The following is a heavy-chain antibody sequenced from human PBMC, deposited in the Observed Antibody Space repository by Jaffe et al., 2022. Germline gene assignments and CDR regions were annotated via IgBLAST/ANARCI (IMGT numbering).Heavy chain of an antibody. J-gene: IGHJ4*02. CDR1: GFTFSGSA. CDR3: TRLTTVTTGLSDY. D-gene: IGHD4-17*01. V-gene: IGHV3-73*02. CDR2: IRSKANSYAT. Sequence: EVQLVESGGGLVQPGGSLKLSCAASGFTFSGSAMHWVRQASGKGLEWVGRIRSKANSYATAYAASVKGRFTISRDDSKNTAYLQMNSLKTEDTAVYYCTRLTTVTTGLSDYWGQGTLVTVSS.